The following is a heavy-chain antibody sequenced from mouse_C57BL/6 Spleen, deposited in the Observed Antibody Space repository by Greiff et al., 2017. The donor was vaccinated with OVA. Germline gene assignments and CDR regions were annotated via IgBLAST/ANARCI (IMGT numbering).Heavy chain of an antibody. Sequence: VQLQQSGAELVKPGASVKISCKASGYAFSSYWMNWVKQRPGKGLEWIGQIYPGDGDTNYNGKFKGKATLTADKSSSTAYMQRSSLTSEDSAVYFCASATTVVGKYFDYWGQGTTLTVSS. V-gene: IGHV1-80*01. J-gene: IGHJ2*01. CDR2: IYPGDGDT. CDR1: GYAFSSYW. D-gene: IGHD1-1*01. CDR3: ASATTVVGKYFDY.